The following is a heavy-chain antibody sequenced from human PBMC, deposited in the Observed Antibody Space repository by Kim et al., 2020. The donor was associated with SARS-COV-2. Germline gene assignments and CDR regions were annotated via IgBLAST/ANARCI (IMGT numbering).Heavy chain of an antibody. V-gene: IGHV4-34*01. CDR2: INYSVTT. CDR3: ARVFDI. J-gene: IGHJ3*02. Sequence: SETLSLTCAVYVGSFSDYSWSWIRQPPGKGLEWIGEINYSVTTNYNPSLKSRVTISVDTSKNQFSLKLSSVTAADTAVYYCARVFDIWGQGTRVTVSS. CDR1: VGSFSDYS.